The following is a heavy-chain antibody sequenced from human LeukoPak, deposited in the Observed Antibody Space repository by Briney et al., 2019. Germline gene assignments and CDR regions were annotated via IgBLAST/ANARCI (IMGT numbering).Heavy chain of an antibody. V-gene: IGHV4-30-4*08. J-gene: IGHJ5*02. CDR3: ARGRSGVAAAGINGWFDP. CDR2: IYYSGST. D-gene: IGHD6-13*01. Sequence: SETLSLTCTVSGGSISSGDYHWSWIRQPPGKGLERIGYIYYSGSTYYNPSLKSRVTISVDTSKNQFSLKLSSVTAADTAVYYCARGRSGVAAAGINGWFDPWGQGTLVTVAS. CDR1: GGSISSGDYH.